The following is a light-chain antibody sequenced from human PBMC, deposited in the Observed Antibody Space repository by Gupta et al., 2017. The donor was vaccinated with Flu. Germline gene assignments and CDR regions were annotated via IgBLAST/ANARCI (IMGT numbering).Light chain of an antibody. J-gene: IGKJ1*01. CDR2: GAS. V-gene: IGKV3-20*01. CDR1: LSVSSSS. CDR3: QQCGSSPWT. Sequence: IVLTQSPGTLSLSPGERATLSCRPSLSVSSSSVVWYQQKPGQAPRLLIYGASSRATGIPDRFTGSGSGTDFTLTISRLEPEDFAVYYCQQCGSSPWTFGQGTKVEI.